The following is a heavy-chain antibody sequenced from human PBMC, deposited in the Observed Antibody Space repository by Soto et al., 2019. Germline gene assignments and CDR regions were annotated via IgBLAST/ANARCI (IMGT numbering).Heavy chain of an antibody. J-gene: IGHJ6*02. Sequence: GGSLRLSCAASGFTFSSYWMHWVRQAPGKGLVWVSRINSDGSSTSYADSVKGRFTISRDNAKNTLYLQMNSLRAEDTAVYYRARDPEPSYGYLVYYYYYGMDVWGQGTTVTVSS. V-gene: IGHV3-74*01. CDR2: INSDGSST. CDR3: ARDPEPSYGYLVYYYYYGMDV. D-gene: IGHD5-18*01. CDR1: GFTFSSYW.